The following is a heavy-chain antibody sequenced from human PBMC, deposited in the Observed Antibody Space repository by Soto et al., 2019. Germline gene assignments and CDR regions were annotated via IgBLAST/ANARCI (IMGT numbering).Heavy chain of an antibody. CDR1: GGTFSSYA. Sequence: QVQLVQSGAEVKKPGSSVKVSCKASGGTFSSYAISWVRQAPGRGLEWMGGIIPIFGTANYAQKFQGRVTITGDESKSTAYMELSSLRSEDTAVYYCAREEAQQLGGPFFDYWGQGTLVTVSS. V-gene: IGHV1-69*01. CDR3: AREEAQQLGGPFFDY. D-gene: IGHD6-6*01. J-gene: IGHJ4*02. CDR2: IIPIFGTA.